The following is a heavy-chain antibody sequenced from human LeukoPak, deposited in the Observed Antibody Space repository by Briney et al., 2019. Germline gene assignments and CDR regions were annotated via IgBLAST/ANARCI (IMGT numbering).Heavy chain of an antibody. D-gene: IGHD1-26*01. CDR2: ISSSSSTI. V-gene: IGHV3-48*01. CDR1: GFTFSSYS. Sequence: GGSLRLSCAASGFTFSSYSMNWVRQAPGKGLEWVSYISSSSSTIYYADSVKGRFTISRDNAKNSLYLQMNSLRAEDTAVYYCARGTNSGSYYRGQGTLVTVSS. J-gene: IGHJ4*02. CDR3: ARGTNSGSYY.